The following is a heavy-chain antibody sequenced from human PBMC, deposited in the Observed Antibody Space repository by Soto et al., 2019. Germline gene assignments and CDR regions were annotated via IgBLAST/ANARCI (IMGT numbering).Heavy chain of an antibody. CDR3: AKERLEEVGTFFEF. D-gene: IGHD6-13*01. CDR2: IWYDGSNK. V-gene: IGHV3-33*06. CDR1: GFTFSSYG. Sequence: PGGSLRLSCAASGFTFSSYGMHWVRQAPGKGLEWVAVIWYDGSNKYYADSVKGRFTISRDNSKNTLYLQMNSLRAEDTAVYYCAKERLEEVGTFFEFWGHGILVTVSS. J-gene: IGHJ4*01.